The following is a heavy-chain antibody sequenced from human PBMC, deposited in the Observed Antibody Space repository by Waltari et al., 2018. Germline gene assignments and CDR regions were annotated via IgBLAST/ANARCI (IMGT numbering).Heavy chain of an antibody. CDR2: INHSGNT. V-gene: IGHV4-34*01. CDR3: ARDPSGKNFDY. CDR1: GGSFSGFY. J-gene: IGHJ4*02. D-gene: IGHD6-25*01. Sequence: QVQLQQWGAGLLKPSETLSLTCAVYGGSFSGFYWSWIRQPPGEGLEWIGEINHSGNTNYNPSLKSRVTISLDTSKTQFSLKLSSVTAADTAVYYCARDPSGKNFDYWGQGTLVTVSS.